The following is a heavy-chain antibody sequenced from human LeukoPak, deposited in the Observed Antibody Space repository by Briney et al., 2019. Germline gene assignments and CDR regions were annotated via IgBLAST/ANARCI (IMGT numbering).Heavy chain of an antibody. D-gene: IGHD1-26*01. J-gene: IGHJ4*02. CDR2: ISSSSSDI. Sequence: GWSLRLSCAASGFTFTDRYMSWIRLAPGKGLQRLSYISSSSSDINYADSVRGRFTISRDNAKQSVYLQMNSLRAEDTAIYYCVKSAGRDGGNWGQGSLVTVSS. CDR3: VKSAGRDGGN. CDR1: GFTFTDRY. V-gene: IGHV3-11*06.